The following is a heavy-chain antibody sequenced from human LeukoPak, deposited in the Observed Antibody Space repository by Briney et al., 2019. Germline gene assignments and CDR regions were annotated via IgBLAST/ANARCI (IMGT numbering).Heavy chain of an antibody. J-gene: IGHJ4*02. D-gene: IGHD3-3*01. Sequence: GGSLRLSCAASGFTFGSYAMHWVRQAPGKGLEWVAVISYDGSNKYYADSVKGRFTISRDNSKNTLYLQMNSLRAEDTAVYYCARGADFLYYFDYWGQGTLVTVSS. V-gene: IGHV3-30-3*01. CDR2: ISYDGSNK. CDR1: GFTFGSYA. CDR3: ARGADFLYYFDY.